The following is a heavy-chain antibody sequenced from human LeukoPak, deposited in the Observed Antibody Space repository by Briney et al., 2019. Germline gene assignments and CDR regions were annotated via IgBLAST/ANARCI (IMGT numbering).Heavy chain of an antibody. CDR1: GGTFSSYA. V-gene: IGHV1-69*13. J-gene: IGHJ3*02. Sequence: SVKVSCKASGGTFSSYAISWVRQAPGQGLEWMGGIIPIFGTANYAQKFQGRVTITADESTSTAYTELSSLRSEDTAVYYCARGVPHIVVVTAMFAFDIWGQGTMVTVSS. D-gene: IGHD2-21*02. CDR3: ARGVPHIVVVTAMFAFDI. CDR2: IIPIFGTA.